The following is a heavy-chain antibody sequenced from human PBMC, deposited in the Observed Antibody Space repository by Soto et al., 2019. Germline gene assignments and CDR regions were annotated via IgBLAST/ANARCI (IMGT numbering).Heavy chain of an antibody. CDR3: AKYKVFMAPFDY. D-gene: IGHD1-1*01. J-gene: IGHJ4*02. CDR2: ISYDGSNK. V-gene: IGHV3-30*18. Sequence: PGGSLRLSCAASGFTFSSYGMHWVRQAPGKGLEWVAVISYDGSNKYYADSVKGRFTISRDNSKNTLYLQMNSLRAEDTAVYYCAKYKVFMAPFDYWCQRTLVTVSS. CDR1: GFTFSSYG.